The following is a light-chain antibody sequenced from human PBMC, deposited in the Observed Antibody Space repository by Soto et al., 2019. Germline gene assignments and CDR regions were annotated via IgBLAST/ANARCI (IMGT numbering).Light chain of an antibody. J-gene: IGKJ2*01. Sequence: IVMTQTPLSLPVTPGEPASISCRSSQSLLDSDDGNTYLDWYLQKPGQSPLLLIHTLSYRASGVSDRFSGNGSGTDFTLKISRVEAEDVGVYYCMQHMEFPYTFGQGTKLEIK. CDR2: TLS. CDR1: QSLLDSDDGNTY. CDR3: MQHMEFPYT. V-gene: IGKV2-40*01.